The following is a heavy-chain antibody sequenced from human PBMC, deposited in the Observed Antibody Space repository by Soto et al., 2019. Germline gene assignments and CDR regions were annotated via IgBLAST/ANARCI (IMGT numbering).Heavy chain of an antibody. CDR1: GYTFTSYG. CDR3: ARERVDIVVVPAATRIYGMDV. D-gene: IGHD2-2*01. J-gene: IGHJ6*02. V-gene: IGHV1-18*04. Sequence: ASVKVSFKASGYTFTSYGISWVRQAPGQGLEWMGWISAYNGNTNYAQKLQGRVTMTTDTSTSTAYMELRSLRSDDTAVYYCARERVDIVVVPAATRIYGMDVWGQGTTVTVSS. CDR2: ISAYNGNT.